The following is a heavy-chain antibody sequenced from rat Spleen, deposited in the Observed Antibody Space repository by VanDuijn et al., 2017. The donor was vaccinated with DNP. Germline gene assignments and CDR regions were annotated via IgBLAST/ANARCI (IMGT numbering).Heavy chain of an antibody. CDR2: ILYDGSNT. V-gene: IGHV5-17*01. CDR1: GFTFSDYA. Sequence: EVQLVGSGGGLVQPGRSLELSCGASGFTFSDYAMAWVRQAPKKGLEWVATILYDGSNTDSGDSVKGRFTISRDNAKSTLYLQMDSQRSEDTATYYCATQTLNSYWGQGVMVTVSS. J-gene: IGHJ2*01. D-gene: IGHD1-11*01. CDR3: ATQTLNSY.